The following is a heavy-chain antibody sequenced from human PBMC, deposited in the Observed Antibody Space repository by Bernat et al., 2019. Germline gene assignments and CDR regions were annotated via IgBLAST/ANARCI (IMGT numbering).Heavy chain of an antibody. Sequence: EVQLVESGGGLVQPGGSLRLSCAASGFTFSSYWMSWVRQAPGKGLEWVANIKQDGSEKYYVDSMEGRFTISRDNGKNSLYVQMNSLRAEDTAVYYCAREGDLGELSSYFDYWGERTLVTVS. CDR3: AREGDLGELSSYFDY. D-gene: IGHD3-16*02. CDR2: IKQDGSEK. V-gene: IGHV3-7*01. J-gene: IGHJ4*02. CDR1: GFTFSSYW.